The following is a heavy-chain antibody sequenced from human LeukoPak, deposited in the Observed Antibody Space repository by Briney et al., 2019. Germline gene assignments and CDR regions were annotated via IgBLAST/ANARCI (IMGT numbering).Heavy chain of an antibody. V-gene: IGHV4-59*12. CDR1: GGSISSYY. CDR3: ARGDCSSTSCYNGEYFQH. Sequence: SETLSLTCTVSGGSISSYYWSWIRQPPGKGLEWIGYIYYSGSTNYNPSLKSRVTISVDTSKNQFSLKLSSVTAADTAVYYCARGDCSSTSCYNGEYFQHWGQGTLVTVSS. D-gene: IGHD2-2*02. J-gene: IGHJ1*01. CDR2: IYYSGST.